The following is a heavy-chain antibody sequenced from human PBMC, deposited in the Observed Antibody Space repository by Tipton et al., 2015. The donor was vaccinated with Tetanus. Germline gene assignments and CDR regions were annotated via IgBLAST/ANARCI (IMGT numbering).Heavy chain of an antibody. J-gene: IGHJ5*02. CDR3: ARVQLSSSFLKYNWLDP. CDR1: GGSISSDAHY. V-gene: IGHV4-61*08. D-gene: IGHD3-3*02. CDR2: IHDSGTT. Sequence: TLSLTCTVSGGSISSDAHYWSWIRQPPGKGLEWIGSIHDSGTTNYNPSLKSRLTMSVDTSNNLFSLKLTSVAAADTAVYYCARVQLSSSFLKYNWLDPWGQGTLVTVAS.